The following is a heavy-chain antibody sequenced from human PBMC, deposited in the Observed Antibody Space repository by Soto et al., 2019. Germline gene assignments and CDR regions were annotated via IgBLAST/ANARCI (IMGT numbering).Heavy chain of an antibody. CDR2: ISSTTNYI. V-gene: IGHV3-21*06. Sequence: GGSLRLSFAASGFTFTRYSMNWVRQAPGKGLEWVSSISSTTNYIYYGDSMKGRFTISRDNAKNSLYLEMNSLRAEDTAVYYCARESEDLTSNFDYWGQGTLVNVSS. J-gene: IGHJ4*02. CDR1: GFTFTRYS. CDR3: ARESEDLTSNFDY.